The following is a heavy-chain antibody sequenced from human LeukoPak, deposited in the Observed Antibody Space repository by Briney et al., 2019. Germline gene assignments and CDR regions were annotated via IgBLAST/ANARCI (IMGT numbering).Heavy chain of an antibody. CDR1: GFTFSKYW. CDR2: INTDGTVT. CDR3: ATKQWLAPPPDS. D-gene: IGHD6-19*01. Sequence: GGSLRLSCAAPGFTFSKYWMLWVRQAPGKGLESVSRINTDGTVTTYADSVKGRFTVSRDNADNTMFLQMNSVRDEDTAVYYCATKQWLAPPPDSWGQGTPVTVSS. V-gene: IGHV3-74*01. J-gene: IGHJ4*02.